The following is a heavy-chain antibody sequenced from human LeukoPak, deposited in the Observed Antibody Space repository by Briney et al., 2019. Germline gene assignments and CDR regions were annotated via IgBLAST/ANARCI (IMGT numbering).Heavy chain of an antibody. CDR3: AKRVVGASYAFDI. CDR1: GFTFRNCT. CDR2: ISGSGGST. V-gene: IGHV3-23*01. D-gene: IGHD1-26*01. J-gene: IGHJ3*02. Sequence: QPGGSLRLSCAACGFTFRNCTMKRVRPAPGKGLEWVSAISGSGGSTYYADSVKGRFTISRDNSKNTLYLQMNSLRAEDTAVYYCAKRVVGASYAFDIWGQGTMVTVSS.